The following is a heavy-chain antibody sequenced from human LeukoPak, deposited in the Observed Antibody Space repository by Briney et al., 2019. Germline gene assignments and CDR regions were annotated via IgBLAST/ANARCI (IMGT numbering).Heavy chain of an antibody. V-gene: IGHV3-48*04. J-gene: IGHJ4*02. D-gene: IGHD6-19*01. CDR3: ARGSPVAGIDY. Sequence: GGSLRLSCAVSGFTFSSYSMNWVRRAPGKGLEWVSYISSSSSTIYYADSVKGQFTISRDNAKNSLYLQMNSLRAEDTAVYYCARGSPVAGIDYWGQGTLVTVSS. CDR1: GFTFSSYS. CDR2: ISSSSSTI.